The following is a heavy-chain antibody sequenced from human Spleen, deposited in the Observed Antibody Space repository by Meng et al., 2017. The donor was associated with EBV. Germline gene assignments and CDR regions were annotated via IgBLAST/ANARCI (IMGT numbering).Heavy chain of an antibody. D-gene: IGHD6-13*01. CDR1: GGIVRSHA. CDR3: AAGYSSSRARYFQH. J-gene: IGHJ1*01. V-gene: IGHV1-69*01. CDR2: IIPLFQTT. Sequence: QGPVVQSGAEVKKPGSAVKVSCKVSGGIVRSHAISWVRQAPGQGLEWMGGIIPLFQTTYYAQKFQGRITLTADESTSTVSMELISLRYEDTAMFYCAAGYSSSRARYFQHWGQGTLVTVSS.